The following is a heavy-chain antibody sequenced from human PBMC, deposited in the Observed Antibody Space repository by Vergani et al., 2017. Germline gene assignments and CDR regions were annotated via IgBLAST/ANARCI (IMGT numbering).Heavy chain of an antibody. CDR1: ESSFTSNQ. CDR2: INPIDSKI. Sequence: EVMLVQSGAEVKKPGESLTISCKYSESSFTSNQIAWVRQMSGKGLQWMANINPIDSKIAYSPSFEGQFIMSVDKSFTTAYLQWRSLKASDTAIYYCTRHVPCGDGACLHLDHWCQGTQVTVSS. D-gene: IGHD2-21*01. CDR3: TRHVPCGDGACLHLDH. V-gene: IGHV5-51*01. J-gene: IGHJ4*02.